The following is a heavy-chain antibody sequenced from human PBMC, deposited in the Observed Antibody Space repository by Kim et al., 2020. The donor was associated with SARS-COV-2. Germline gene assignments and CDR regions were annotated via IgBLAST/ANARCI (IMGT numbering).Heavy chain of an antibody. V-gene: IGHV3-11*04. J-gene: IGHJ4*02. D-gene: IGHD2-8*01. CDR3: ALTGLTVDY. CDR2: TI. Sequence: TIDDAASAKGRFTNSRDNAENSLHLQMNSLRAEDTAVYYCALTGLTVDYWGQGTLVTVSS.